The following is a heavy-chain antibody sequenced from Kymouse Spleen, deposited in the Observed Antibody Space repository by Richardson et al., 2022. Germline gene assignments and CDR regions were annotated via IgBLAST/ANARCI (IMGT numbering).Heavy chain of an antibody. V-gene: IGHV3-23*04. CDR3: AKDRGTMVRGVIITQPYYYYYYGMDV. CDR1: GFTFSSYA. D-gene: IGHD3-10*01. Sequence: EVQLVESGGGLVQPGGSLRLSCAASGFTFSSYAMSWVRQAPGKGLEWVSAISGSGGSTYYADSVKGRFTISRDNSKNTLYLQMNSLRAEDTAVYYCAKDRGTMVRGVIITQPYYYYYYGMDVWGQGTTVTVSS. J-gene: IGHJ6*02. CDR2: ISGSGGST.